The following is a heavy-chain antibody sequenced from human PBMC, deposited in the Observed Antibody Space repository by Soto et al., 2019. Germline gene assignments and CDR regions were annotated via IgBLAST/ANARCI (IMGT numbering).Heavy chain of an antibody. CDR3: AASCLGCGGFDV. J-gene: IGHJ6*02. Sequence: VQLQESGPGLVKPSQTLSLTCTVSDGSISRGEYYWSWFSKHPGKRLEWIAYISSRVSTYYNLSLKSRGIIPVDTSKNQFSLRLRSVTAADTAVYYCAASCLGCGGFDVWGQGTTVTVSS. CDR2: ISSRVST. V-gene: IGHV4-31*03. D-gene: IGHD2-21*01. CDR1: DGSISRGEYY.